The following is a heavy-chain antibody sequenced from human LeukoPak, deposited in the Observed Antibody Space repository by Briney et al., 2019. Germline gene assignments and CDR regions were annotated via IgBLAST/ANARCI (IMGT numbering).Heavy chain of an antibody. CDR3: ARRSAYYYGSGSYSAYFDY. CDR1: GGSISSSSYY. D-gene: IGHD3-10*01. Sequence: SETLSLTCTVSGGSISSSSYYWGWIRQPPGKGLEWIGSIYYSGSTYYNPSLKSRVTISVDTPKNQFSLKLSSVTAADTAVYYCARRSAYYYGSGSYSAYFDYWGQGTLVTVSS. J-gene: IGHJ4*02. CDR2: IYYSGST. V-gene: IGHV4-39*01.